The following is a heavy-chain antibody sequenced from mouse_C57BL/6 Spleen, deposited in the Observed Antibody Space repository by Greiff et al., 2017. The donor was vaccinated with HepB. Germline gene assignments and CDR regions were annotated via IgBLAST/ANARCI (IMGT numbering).Heavy chain of an antibody. Sequence: VQLQQPGAELVKPGASVKLSCKASGYTFTSYWMHWVKQRPGQGLEWIGMIHPNSGSTNYNEKFKSKATLTADKSSSTAYMQLSSLTSEDSAVYYCARGYYSNLYAMDYWGQGTSLTVSS. CDR3: ARGYYSNLYAMDY. J-gene: IGHJ4*01. CDR1: GYTFTSYW. D-gene: IGHD2-5*01. CDR2: IHPNSGST. V-gene: IGHV1-64*01.